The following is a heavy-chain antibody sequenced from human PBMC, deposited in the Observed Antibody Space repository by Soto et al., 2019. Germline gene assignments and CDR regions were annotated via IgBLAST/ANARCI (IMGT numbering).Heavy chain of an antibody. J-gene: IGHJ6*02. V-gene: IGHV1-2*04. CDR3: AREIKDIVVVPAATDPYYYYGMEV. CDR2: INPNSGGT. CDR1: GYTFTGYY. Sequence: GASVKVSCKASGYTFTGYYMHWVRQAPGQGLEWMGWINPNSGGTNYAQKFQGWVTMTRDTSISTAYMELSRLRSDDTAVYYCAREIKDIVVVPAATDPYYYYGMEVWGQGTTVTVSS. D-gene: IGHD2-2*01.